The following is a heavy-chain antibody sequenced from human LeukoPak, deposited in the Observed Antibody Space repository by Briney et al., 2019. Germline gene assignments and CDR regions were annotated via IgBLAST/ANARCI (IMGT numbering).Heavy chain of an antibody. Sequence: SVKVSCKASGGTFSSYAISWVRQAPGQGLEWMGRIIPIPGIANYAQKFQGRVTITADKSTSTAYMELSSLRSEDTAVYYCARSAVAGRGNWFDPWGQGTLVTVSS. D-gene: IGHD6-19*01. CDR1: GGTFSSYA. J-gene: IGHJ5*02. V-gene: IGHV1-69*04. CDR2: IIPIPGIA. CDR3: ARSAVAGRGNWFDP.